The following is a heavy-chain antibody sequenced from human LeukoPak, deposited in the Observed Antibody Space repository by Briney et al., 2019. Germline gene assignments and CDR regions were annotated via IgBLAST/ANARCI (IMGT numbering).Heavy chain of an antibody. CDR2: IIPIFGIA. D-gene: IGHD3-3*01. V-gene: IGHV1-69*13. CDR3: ARIVTIFGVVIPGFADYYYGMDV. CDR1: GGTFSSYA. J-gene: IGHJ6*02. Sequence: ASVKVSCKASGGTFSSYAISWVRQAPGQGLEWMGGIIPIFGIANYAQKFQGRVTITADESTSTAYMELSSLRSEDTAVYYCARIVTIFGVVIPGFADYYYGMDVWGQGTTVTVSS.